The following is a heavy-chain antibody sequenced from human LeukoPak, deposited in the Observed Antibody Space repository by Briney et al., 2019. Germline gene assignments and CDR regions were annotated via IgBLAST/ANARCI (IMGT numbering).Heavy chain of an antibody. CDR2: IYSDGST. V-gene: IGHV3-66*02. CDR3: ARDQRSESYYPWGWFDP. CDR1: GFAVSTNY. Sequence: GGSLRLSCAASGFAVSTNYLSWVRQAPGKGLEWVSVIYSDGSTYYTDSVKGRFTISRDNSKNTLYLQMDSLRPEDTAVYYCARDQRSESYYPWGWFDPWGQGTLVTVSS. J-gene: IGHJ5*02. D-gene: IGHD1-26*01.